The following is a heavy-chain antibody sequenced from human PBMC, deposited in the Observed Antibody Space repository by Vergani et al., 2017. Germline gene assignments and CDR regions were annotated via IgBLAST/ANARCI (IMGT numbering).Heavy chain of an antibody. CDR3: ARATPEYGDYGGSFDY. CDR2: INPSGGST. V-gene: IGHV1-46*03. CDR1: GYTFTSYY. D-gene: IGHD4-17*01. Sequence: QVQLVQSGAEVKKPGASVKVSCKASGYTFTSYYMHWVRQAPGQGLEWMGIINPSGGSTSYAQKFQGRVTMTRDTSTSTVYMELSSLRSEDTAVYYCARATPEYGDYGGSFDYWGQGTLVTVSS. J-gene: IGHJ4*02.